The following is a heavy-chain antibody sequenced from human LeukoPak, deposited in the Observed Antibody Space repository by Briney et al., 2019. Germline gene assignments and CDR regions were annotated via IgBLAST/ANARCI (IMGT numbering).Heavy chain of an antibody. V-gene: IGHV4-34*01. CDR3: ARQPARPSYSSSWSYYYYYMDV. CDR1: GESFSGYY. D-gene: IGHD6-13*01. Sequence: SSETLSLTCAVYGESFSGYYWSWIRQPPGKGLEWIGEINHSGSTSYNPSLKSRVTISVDTSKNQFSLKLSSVTAADTAVYYCARQPARPSYSSSWSYYYYYMDVWGKGTTVTVSS. CDR2: INHSGST. J-gene: IGHJ6*03.